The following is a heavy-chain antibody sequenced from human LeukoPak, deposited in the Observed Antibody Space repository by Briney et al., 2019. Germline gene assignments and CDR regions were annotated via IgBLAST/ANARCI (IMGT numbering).Heavy chain of an antibody. CDR1: GFTFSSYA. Sequence: AGGSLRLSCAASGFTFSSYAMHWVRQAPGKGLEWVAVISYDGSNKYYADSVKGRFTISRDNAKNSLCLQMNSLRAEDTAVYYCARGVWFGEEGFDYWGQGTLVTVSS. CDR2: ISYDGSNK. J-gene: IGHJ4*02. CDR3: ARGVWFGEEGFDY. V-gene: IGHV3-30*04. D-gene: IGHD3-10*01.